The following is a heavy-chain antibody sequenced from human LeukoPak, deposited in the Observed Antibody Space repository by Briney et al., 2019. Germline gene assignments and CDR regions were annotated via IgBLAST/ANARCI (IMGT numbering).Heavy chain of an antibody. D-gene: IGHD6-13*01. CDR1: GYSLTNHY. V-gene: IGHV4-34*01. Sequence: PSETLSLTCAVYGYSLTNHYWIWIRQPPGKGLEWVGEISHTGSTNYNPSLKSRLNISVDTSKNLFFLKLSSVTAADTAVYYCARGPAAVHPWGQGTLVTVSS. CDR3: ARGPAAVHP. J-gene: IGHJ5*02. CDR2: ISHTGST.